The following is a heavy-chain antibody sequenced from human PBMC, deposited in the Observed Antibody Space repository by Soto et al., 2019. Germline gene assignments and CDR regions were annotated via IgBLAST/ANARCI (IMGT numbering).Heavy chain of an antibody. V-gene: IGHV3-23*01. CDR3: AKAPFAGYYYYAMDV. CDR1: GFTFSSYA. CDR2: IGGTGSIT. Sequence: EVQLLESGGGLVQPGGSLRLSCAASGFTFSSYAMTWVRQAPGKGLEWVSVIGGTGSITHYADSVKGRFSISRDNSKNTLYLQMNSLRAGDTAVYYCAKAPFAGYYYYAMDVWGQGTTVTVS. J-gene: IGHJ6*02. D-gene: IGHD3-16*01.